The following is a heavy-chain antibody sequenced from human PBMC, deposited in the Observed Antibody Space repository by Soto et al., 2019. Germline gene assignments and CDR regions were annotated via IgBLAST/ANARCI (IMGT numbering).Heavy chain of an antibody. V-gene: IGHV4-59*11. CDR2: FYYSGST. J-gene: IGHJ4*02. CDR3: ARGRLLPAVNFDY. CDR1: GGSISPHY. Sequence: PSETLSLTCSVSGGSISPHYWTWFRQPPGKGLEWIGNFYYSGSTNYNPSLKSRVTISVDTSKNQFSLQLSSVTAADTAVYYCARGRLLPAVNFDYWGQGTLVTVSS. D-gene: IGHD2-2*01.